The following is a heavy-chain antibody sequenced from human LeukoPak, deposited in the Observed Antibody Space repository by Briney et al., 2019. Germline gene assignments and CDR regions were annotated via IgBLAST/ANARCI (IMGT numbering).Heavy chain of an antibody. CDR3: ARDVDYYDSSGYGRSWFDP. V-gene: IGHV4-59*01. J-gene: IGHJ5*02. Sequence: SETLSLTCTVSGGSISSYYWSWLRQPPGKGLEWVGYIYYSGSTNYNPSLKSRVTISVDTSKNQFSLKLSSVTAADTAVYYCARDVDYYDSSGYGRSWFDPWGQGTLVTVSS. CDR2: IYYSGST. CDR1: GGSISSYY. D-gene: IGHD3-22*01.